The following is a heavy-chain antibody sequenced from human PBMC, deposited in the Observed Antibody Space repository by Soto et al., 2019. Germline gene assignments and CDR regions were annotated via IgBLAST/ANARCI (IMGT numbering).Heavy chain of an antibody. D-gene: IGHD5-18*01. CDR2: IYYSGST. J-gene: IGHJ4*02. V-gene: IGHV4-31*03. CDR1: GDSITRGDHY. Sequence: SETLSLTCTVSGDSITRGDHYWSWIRHHPGKGLEWIGYIYYSGSTQYNPSLKSRLFMSVDTSKNQVSLKLRSVTAADTAVYYCARLYTYGYNYFDYWGQGALVTVS. CDR3: ARLYTYGYNYFDY.